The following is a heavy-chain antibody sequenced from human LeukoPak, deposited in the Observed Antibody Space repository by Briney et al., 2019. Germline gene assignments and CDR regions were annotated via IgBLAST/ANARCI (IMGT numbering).Heavy chain of an antibody. Sequence: SETLSLTCTVSGGFISSYYWSWIRQPPGKGLEWIGYIYYSGSTNYNPSLRSRFTISVDTSKNQFPLKLSSVTAADTAVYYCARGGNYGDYDGYFDYWGQGTLVTVSS. J-gene: IGHJ4*02. CDR2: IYYSGST. V-gene: IGHV4-59*08. D-gene: IGHD4-17*01. CDR1: GGFISSYY. CDR3: ARGGNYGDYDGYFDY.